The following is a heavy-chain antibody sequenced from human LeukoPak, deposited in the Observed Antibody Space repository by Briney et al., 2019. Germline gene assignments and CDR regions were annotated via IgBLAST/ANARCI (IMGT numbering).Heavy chain of an antibody. CDR2: IYHSGST. V-gene: IGHV4-4*02. CDR3: VRRGRSSWSAFDS. CDR1: GGSISSSNW. J-gene: IGHJ4*02. D-gene: IGHD6-19*01. Sequence: SETLSLTCAVSGGSISSSNWWSWIRQPPGKGLEWIGEIYHSGSTNYNPSLKSRVGLSVDVSMSQVSLNLTSVTATDTAVYYCVRRGRSSWSAFDSWGQGSLVSVSS.